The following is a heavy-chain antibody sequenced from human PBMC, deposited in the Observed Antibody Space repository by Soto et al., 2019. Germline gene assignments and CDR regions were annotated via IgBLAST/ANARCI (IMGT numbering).Heavy chain of an antibody. CDR1: GFTFSSYA. J-gene: IGHJ2*01. Sequence: EVQLLESGGGLVQPGGSLRLSCAASGFTFSSYAMSWVRQAPGKGLEWVSAISGSGGSTYYADSVKRRFTISRDNSNNTLYLQMNSLRAEDTAVYYCAKADGPYYYDSSGYWYFDLWGRGTLVTVSS. V-gene: IGHV3-23*01. CDR2: ISGSGGST. D-gene: IGHD3-22*01. CDR3: AKADGPYYYDSSGYWYFDL.